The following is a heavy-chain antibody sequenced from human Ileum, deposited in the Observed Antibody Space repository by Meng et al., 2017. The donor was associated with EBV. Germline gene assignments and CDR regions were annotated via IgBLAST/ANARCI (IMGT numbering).Heavy chain of an antibody. V-gene: IGHV4-4*02. CDR1: GESIISNYW. CDR3: ARKFSVVGSTDGWFDP. Sequence: RLQESGPVLGKPSATLSLTCAVSGESIISNYWWSWVRQPPGKGLEWIGEIYYNTNTKYNPSLKGRVTMSVDTSQNQFSLTLSSVTAADTAVYFCARKFSVVGSTDGWFDPWGQGTLVTVSS. CDR2: IYYNTNT. D-gene: IGHD2-8*01. J-gene: IGHJ5*02.